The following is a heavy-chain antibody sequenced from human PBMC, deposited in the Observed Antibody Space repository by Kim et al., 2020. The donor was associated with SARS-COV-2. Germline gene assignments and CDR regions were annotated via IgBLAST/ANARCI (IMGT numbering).Heavy chain of an antibody. Sequence: YNPSLKSRVTISVDTSKNQFSLKLSSVTAADTAVYYCAREVAVAGTWFDPWGQGTLVTVSS. V-gene: IGHV4-59*01. CDR3: AREVAVAGTWFDP. J-gene: IGHJ5*02. D-gene: IGHD6-19*01.